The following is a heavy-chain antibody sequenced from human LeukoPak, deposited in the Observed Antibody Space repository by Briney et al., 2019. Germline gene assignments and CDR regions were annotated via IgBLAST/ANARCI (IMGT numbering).Heavy chain of an antibody. V-gene: IGHV3-73*01. D-gene: IGHD3-22*01. J-gene: IGHJ3*02. CDR3: TSSSYYYDSSGYYNDAFDI. CDR1: GFTFSGSA. CDR2: IRSKANSYAT. Sequence: PGGSLRLSCAASGFTFSGSAMHWVRQASGKGLEWVGRIRSKANSYATAYAASVKGRFTISRDDSKNTAYLQMSSLKTEDTAVYYCTSSSYYYDSSGYYNDAFDIWGQGTMVTVSS.